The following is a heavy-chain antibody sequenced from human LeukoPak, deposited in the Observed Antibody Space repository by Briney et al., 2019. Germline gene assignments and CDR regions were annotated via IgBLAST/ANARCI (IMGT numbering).Heavy chain of an antibody. Sequence: GGSLRLSCAASRFTFNTYAVNWVRQAPGKGLEWVSAISGNGDITYYADSVKGRFTISRDNSKNTLYLQMNSLRAEDTAVYYCAKEKVAGYYDFWSGHPRDYYGMDVWGQGTTVTVSS. J-gene: IGHJ6*02. D-gene: IGHD3-3*01. V-gene: IGHV3-23*01. CDR2: ISGNGDIT. CDR1: RFTFNTYA. CDR3: AKEKVAGYYDFWSGHPRDYYGMDV.